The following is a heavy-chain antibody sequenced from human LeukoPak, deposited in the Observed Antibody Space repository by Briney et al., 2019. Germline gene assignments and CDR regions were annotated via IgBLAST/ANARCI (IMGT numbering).Heavy chain of an antibody. Sequence: GGSLRLSCAASGFTLTTYSMNWVRQAPGKALEWVSCITSSGSYIYYADSVKGRFTISRDNSKNRLYLQMNSLRAEDTAVYYCAKDETWIQLCLINWGQGTLVTVSS. D-gene: IGHD5-18*01. V-gene: IGHV3-21*04. CDR2: ITSSGSYI. CDR1: GFTLTTYS. CDR3: AKDETWIQLCLIN. J-gene: IGHJ4*02.